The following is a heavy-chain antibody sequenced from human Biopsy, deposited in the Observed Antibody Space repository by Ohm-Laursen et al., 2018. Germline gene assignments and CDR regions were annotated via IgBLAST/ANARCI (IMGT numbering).Heavy chain of an antibody. CDR2: IYYTGHT. Sequence: SDTLSLTCTVSGGSIKSYYWNWIRQSPGKGLEWIGFIYYTGHTYYNPSLKSRATISVDTSKNQFSLKVISVTAADTAVYYCARLTGDPSYWGQGILVTVSS. D-gene: IGHD7-27*01. J-gene: IGHJ4*02. V-gene: IGHV4-59*07. CDR3: ARLTGDPSY. CDR1: GGSIKSYY.